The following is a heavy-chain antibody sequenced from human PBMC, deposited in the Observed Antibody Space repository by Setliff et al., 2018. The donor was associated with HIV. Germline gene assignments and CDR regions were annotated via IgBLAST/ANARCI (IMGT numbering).Heavy chain of an antibody. Sequence: SETLSLTCAVYGGSFSGYYWSWVRQPPGKALEWIGYIYYSGSVYYNPSLKSRLTISVDTSKNQFSVKLNSVTALDTAVYYCARKGSSSRSQEYYYDFWGQGTLVTVSS. D-gene: IGHD6-13*01. CDR1: GGSFSGYY. CDR2: IYYSGSV. J-gene: IGHJ4*02. V-gene: IGHV4-34*01. CDR3: ARKGSSSRSQEYYYDF.